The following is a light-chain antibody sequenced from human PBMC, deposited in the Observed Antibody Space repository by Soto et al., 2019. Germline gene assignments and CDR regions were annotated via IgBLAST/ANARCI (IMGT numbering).Light chain of an antibody. CDR1: SSDVGSYNL. Sequence: QSVLTQPASVSGSPGQSITISCTGTSSDVGSYNLVSWYHQHTGKAPKLMIYEGSKRPSGVSNRFSCSKSGNTASLTISGLQAEDEADYSCCSYAGSSTFEFGGGTQLTVL. CDR2: EGS. V-gene: IGLV2-23*03. J-gene: IGLJ7*01. CDR3: CSYAGSSTFE.